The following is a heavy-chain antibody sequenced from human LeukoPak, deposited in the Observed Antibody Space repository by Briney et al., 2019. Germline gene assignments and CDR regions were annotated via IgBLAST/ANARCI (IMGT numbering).Heavy chain of an antibody. J-gene: IGHJ4*02. Sequence: ASVKVSCKVSGYTLTELSMHWVRQAPGEGLEWMGGFDPEDGETIYAQKFQGRVTMTEDTSTDTAYMELSSLRSEDTAVYYCATALYCSGGSCRVYFDYWGQGTLVTVSS. V-gene: IGHV1-24*01. CDR1: GYTLTELS. D-gene: IGHD2-15*01. CDR3: ATALYCSGGSCRVYFDY. CDR2: FDPEDGET.